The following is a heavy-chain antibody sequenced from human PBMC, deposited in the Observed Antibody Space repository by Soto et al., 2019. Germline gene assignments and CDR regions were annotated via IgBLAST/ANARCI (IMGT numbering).Heavy chain of an antibody. CDR2: IYNDGST. CDR1: GFIVSTSY. CDR3: ARDSYTRY. D-gene: IGHD4-4*01. J-gene: IGHJ4*02. Sequence: EVQLVESGGGLVQPGGSLRLSCTASGFIVSTSYMSWVRQAPGKGLEWVSIIYNDGSTYYEDSVKGRFTISRDDSKNTLYLQIVSLRAEDTALYYCARDSYTRYWGQGTMVTVSS. V-gene: IGHV3-66*01.